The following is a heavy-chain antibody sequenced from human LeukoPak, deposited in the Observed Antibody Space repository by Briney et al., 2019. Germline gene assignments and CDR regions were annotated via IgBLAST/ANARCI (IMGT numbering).Heavy chain of an antibody. D-gene: IGHD3-3*01. CDR1: GFTFSRYA. V-gene: IGHV3-30-3*01. J-gene: IGHJ4*02. Sequence: PGRSLRLSCATSGFTFSRYAMHWVRQAPGKGLEWVALISYDANIGSNKYYADSVKGRFTISRDNSKNTLYLQVNSLRAEDTAVYYCARDGGYDFWSGYYQDYWGQGTLVTVSS. CDR3: ARDGGYDFWSGYYQDY. CDR2: ISYDANIGSNK.